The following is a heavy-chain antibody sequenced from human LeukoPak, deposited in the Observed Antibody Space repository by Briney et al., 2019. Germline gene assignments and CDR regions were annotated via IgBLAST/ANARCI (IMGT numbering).Heavy chain of an antibody. Sequence: GESLRLSCAVSGFTFRSYEMNWVRQAPGKGLEWVSYISDTGSTIYYADSVKGRFTISRDNAKNSLFLQMNSLRAEDTAVYYCAREGIAVAGSFFDYWGQGTLVTVSS. V-gene: IGHV3-48*03. CDR2: ISDTGSTI. CDR1: GFTFRSYE. D-gene: IGHD6-19*01. J-gene: IGHJ4*02. CDR3: AREGIAVAGSFFDY.